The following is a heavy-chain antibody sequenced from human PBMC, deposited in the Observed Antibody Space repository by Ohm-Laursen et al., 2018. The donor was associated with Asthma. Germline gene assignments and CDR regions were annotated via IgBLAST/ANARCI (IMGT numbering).Heavy chain of an antibody. D-gene: IGHD3-22*01. V-gene: IGHV3-30*03. CDR2: ISYDGSNK. CDR3: AREGYYDSSGYDAFDI. CDR1: GFIFSSYG. J-gene: IGHJ3*02. Sequence: SLRLSCATSGFIFSSYGMHWVRQAPGKGLEWVAVISYDGSNKYYADSVKGRFTISRDNSKNTLYLQMNSLRAEDTAVYYCAREGYYDSSGYDAFDIWGQGTMVTVSS.